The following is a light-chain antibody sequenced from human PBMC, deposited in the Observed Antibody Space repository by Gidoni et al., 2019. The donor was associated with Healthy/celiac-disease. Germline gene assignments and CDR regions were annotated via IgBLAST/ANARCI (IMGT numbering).Light chain of an antibody. Sequence: AIRMTQSPSSFSASPGDRVTITCRARQGISSYLAWYQQKPGKAPKLLIYAASTLQSGVPSRFSGSGSGTDFTLTISCLQSEDFATYYCQQYYRYPWTFGQGTKVEIK. CDR3: QQYYRYPWT. CDR2: AAS. CDR1: QGISSY. J-gene: IGKJ1*01. V-gene: IGKV1-8*01.